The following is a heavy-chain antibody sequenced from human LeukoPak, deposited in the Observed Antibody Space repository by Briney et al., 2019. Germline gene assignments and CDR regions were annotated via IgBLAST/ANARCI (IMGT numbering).Heavy chain of an antibody. CDR3: ARVPGYCGGDCPYYYYYGMDV. V-gene: IGHV3-9*01. J-gene: IGHJ6*02. CDR2: ISWNSGSI. D-gene: IGHD2-21*02. CDR1: GFTFDDYA. Sequence: GRSLRLSCAASGFTFDDYAMHWVRQAPGKGLEWVSGISWNSGSIGYADSVKGRFTISRVNAKNSLYLQMNSLRAEDTALYYCARVPGYCGGDCPYYYYYGMDVWGQGTTVTVSS.